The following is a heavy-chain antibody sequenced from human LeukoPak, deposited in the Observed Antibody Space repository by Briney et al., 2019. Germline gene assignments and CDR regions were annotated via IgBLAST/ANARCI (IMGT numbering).Heavy chain of an antibody. CDR2: FALEDGET. Sequence: ASVKVSCTVSGYTLTELSMHWVRQAPGKGLEWVGGFALEDGETIYAQKFQSRVTMTEDTSTDTAYMELSSLRSEDTAVYYCATRPRYYYGSGSYYKWEDYWGQGTLVTVSS. J-gene: IGHJ4*02. CDR3: ATRPRYYYGSGSYYKWEDY. CDR1: GYTLTELS. V-gene: IGHV1-24*01. D-gene: IGHD3-10*01.